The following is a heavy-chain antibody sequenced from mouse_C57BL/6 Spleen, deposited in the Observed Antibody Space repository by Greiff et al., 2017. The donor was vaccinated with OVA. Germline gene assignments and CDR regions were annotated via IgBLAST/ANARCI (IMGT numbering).Heavy chain of an antibody. CDR3: ARDGEYYFDY. Sequence: EVKLMESGPGLVKPSQSLSLTCSVTGYSITSGYYWNWIRQFPGNKLEWMGYISYDGSNNYNPSLKNRISITRDTSKNQFFLKLNSVTTEDTATYYCARDGEYYFDYWGQGTTLTVSS. CDR1: GYSITSGYY. V-gene: IGHV3-6*01. CDR2: ISYDGSN. J-gene: IGHJ2*01.